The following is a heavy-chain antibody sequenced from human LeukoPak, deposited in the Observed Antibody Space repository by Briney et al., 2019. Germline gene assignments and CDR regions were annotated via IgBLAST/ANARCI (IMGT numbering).Heavy chain of an antibody. CDR1: GGSISSGSYY. CDR3: ARDLGYDGFGWAP. Sequence: PSETLSLTCTVSGGSISSGSYYWSWIRQPAGKGLEWIGRIYTSGSTNYNPSLKSRVTVSVDTSKNQFSLKLSSVTAADTAVYYCARDLGYDGFGWAPWGQGTLVTVSS. J-gene: IGHJ5*02. CDR2: IYTSGST. D-gene: IGHD5-12*01. V-gene: IGHV4-61*02.